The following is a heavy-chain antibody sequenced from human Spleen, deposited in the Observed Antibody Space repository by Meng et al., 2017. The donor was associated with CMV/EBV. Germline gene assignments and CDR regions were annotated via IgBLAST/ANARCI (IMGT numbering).Heavy chain of an antibody. CDR3: VRGGGYSGYDAPFDH. CDR1: ASISRGGYY. D-gene: IGHD5-12*01. Sequence: ASISRGGYYWSWIRQHPGKGLEWIGYILHSGSTNYNPSLKSRVTISAETSKNQFSLKLSSVTAADTAVYYCVRGGGYSGYDAPFDHWGQGTLVTVSS. CDR2: ILHSGST. V-gene: IGHV4-31*02. J-gene: IGHJ4*02.